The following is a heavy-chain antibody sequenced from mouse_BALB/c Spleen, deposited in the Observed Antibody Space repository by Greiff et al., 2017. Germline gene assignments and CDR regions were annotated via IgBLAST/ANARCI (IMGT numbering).Heavy chain of an antibody. CDR2: ISSGGSYT. D-gene: IGHD1-2*01. V-gene: IGHV5-6*01. Sequence: EVMLVESGGDLVKPGGSLKLSCAASGFTFSSYGMSWVRQTPDKRLEWVATISSGGSYTYYPDSVKGRFTISRDNAKNTLYLQMSSLKSEDTAMYYCARHIITTAPFDYWGQGTTLTVSS. CDR1: GFTFSSYG. J-gene: IGHJ2*01. CDR3: ARHIITTAPFDY.